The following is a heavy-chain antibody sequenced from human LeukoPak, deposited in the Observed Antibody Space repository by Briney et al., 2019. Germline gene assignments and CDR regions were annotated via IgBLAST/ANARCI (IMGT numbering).Heavy chain of an antibody. J-gene: IGHJ4*02. V-gene: IGHV3-48*04. CDR1: GFTFSSYA. Sequence: GGSLRLSCAASGFTFSSYAMHWVRQAPGKGLEWVSAINFSGGTTYYADSVKGRFTISRDNAKNSLYLQMNSLRAEDTAVYYCARVFNWNYFDYWGQGTLVTVSS. CDR3: ARVFNWNYFDY. CDR2: INFSGGTT. D-gene: IGHD1-20*01.